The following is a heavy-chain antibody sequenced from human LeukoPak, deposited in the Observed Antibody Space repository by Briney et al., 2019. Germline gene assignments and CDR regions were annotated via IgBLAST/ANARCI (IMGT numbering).Heavy chain of an antibody. D-gene: IGHD1-20*01. CDR3: ARVSITGNAFDI. Sequence: SETLSLTCAVYGGSFSGYYWSWIRQPPGKGLEWIGEINHSGSTNYNPSLKSRVTISVATSKNQFSLKLSSVTAADTAVYYCARVSITGNAFDIWGQGTMVTVSS. CDR1: GGSFSGYY. J-gene: IGHJ3*02. V-gene: IGHV4-34*01. CDR2: INHSGST.